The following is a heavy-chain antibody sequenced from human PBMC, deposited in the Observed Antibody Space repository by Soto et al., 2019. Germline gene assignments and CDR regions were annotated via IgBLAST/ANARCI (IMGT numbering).Heavy chain of an antibody. CDR2: IIPISGTA. V-gene: IGHV1-69*19. CDR1: GGTFSSYA. J-gene: IGHJ6*02. D-gene: IGHD2-2*01. Sequence: QVQLVQSGAEVKKPGSSVKVSCKASGGTFSSYAISWVRQAPGQGLERMGGIIPISGTANYAQKFQGRVTISEDESTSTDSMVCGSLRYEDTSVYFCARSHGSSTLLDIYYYYYYGMDVWGQGTTVTVSS. CDR3: ARSHGSSTLLDIYYYYYYGMDV.